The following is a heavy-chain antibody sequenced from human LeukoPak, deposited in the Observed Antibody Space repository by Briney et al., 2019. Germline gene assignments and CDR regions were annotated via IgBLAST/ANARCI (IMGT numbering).Heavy chain of an antibody. J-gene: IGHJ3*02. V-gene: IGHV3-7*05. CDR2: IKQDGSEK. D-gene: IGHD6-13*01. CDR3: ARWGTYSSSWLGAFDI. Sequence: PGGSLRLSCAASGFTFSKYRMSWVRQAPGRGLEWVANIKQDGSEKYYLDSVKGRFTTSRDNAKNSLHLQMNSLRAEDTAVYYCARWGTYSSSWLGAFDIWGQGTMVTVSS. CDR1: GFTFSKYR.